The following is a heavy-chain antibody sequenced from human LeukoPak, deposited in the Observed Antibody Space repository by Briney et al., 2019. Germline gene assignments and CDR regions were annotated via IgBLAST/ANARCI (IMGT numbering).Heavy chain of an antibody. CDR3: AREDYTHAFDI. V-gene: IGHV4-39*07. D-gene: IGHD4-11*01. J-gene: IGHJ3*02. Sequence: PSETLSLTCTVSGGSISSSSYYWGWIRQPPGKGLEWIGSIYYSGSTYYNPSLKSRVTISVDTSKNQFSLKLSSVTAADTAVYYCAREDYTHAFDIWGQGTMVTVSS. CDR2: IYYSGST. CDR1: GGSISSSSYY.